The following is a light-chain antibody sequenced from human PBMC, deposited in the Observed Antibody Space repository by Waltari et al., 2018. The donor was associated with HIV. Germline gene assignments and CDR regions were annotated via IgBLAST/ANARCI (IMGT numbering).Light chain of an antibody. Sequence: AIRMTQSPSSFSASTGDRVTITCRASQGFSSYLAWYQQKPGKAPKLLIYAASTLQSGVPSRFSGSESGTESGTEFTLTISSLQSEDFAVYYCQQYNKWPWTFGQGTRVEIK. J-gene: IGKJ1*01. CDR1: QGFSSY. V-gene: IGKV1-8*01. CDR3: QQYNKWPWT. CDR2: AAS.